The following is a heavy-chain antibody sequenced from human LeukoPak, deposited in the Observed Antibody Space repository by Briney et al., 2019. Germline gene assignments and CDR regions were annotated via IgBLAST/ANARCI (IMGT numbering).Heavy chain of an antibody. Sequence: QPGGSLRLSCAASGFTFSSYSMNWVRQAPGKGLEWVSYISSSSSTIYYADSVKGRFTISRDNAKNSLYLQMNSLRAEDTAVYYCARALKQRPAYFEYRRQATMVTVSS. CDR3: ARALKQRPAYFEY. J-gene: IGHJ4*02. CDR1: GFTFSSYS. CDR2: ISSSSSTI. V-gene: IGHV3-48*01.